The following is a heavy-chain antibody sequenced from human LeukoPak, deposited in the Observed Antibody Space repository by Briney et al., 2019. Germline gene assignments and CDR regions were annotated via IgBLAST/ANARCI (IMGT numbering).Heavy chain of an antibody. Sequence: SETLSLTCAVYGGSFSGYYWSWIRQPPGKGLEWIGEINHSGSTNYNPSLKSRVTISVDTTKNQFSLKLSSVTAADTAVYYCARGWGCSSTSCYRAGGTNPFDYWGQGTLVTVSS. V-gene: IGHV4-34*01. D-gene: IGHD2-2*01. CDR1: GGSFSGYY. CDR3: ARGWGCSSTSCYRAGGTNPFDY. CDR2: INHSGST. J-gene: IGHJ4*02.